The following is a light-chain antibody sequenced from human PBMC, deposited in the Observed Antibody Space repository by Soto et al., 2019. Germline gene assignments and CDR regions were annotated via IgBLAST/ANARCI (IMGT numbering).Light chain of an antibody. Sequence: QSALTQPASVSGSPGQSITIYCTGSSSDVGAYNYVSWYQQHPGKAPRLMIYEVTNRPSGVSNRFSGSKYGNTASLTISGLRAEDDADYYCSSYTSGSTLVVFGGGTKLTVL. CDR3: SSYTSGSTLVV. CDR1: SSDVGAYNY. J-gene: IGLJ2*01. CDR2: EVT. V-gene: IGLV2-14*01.